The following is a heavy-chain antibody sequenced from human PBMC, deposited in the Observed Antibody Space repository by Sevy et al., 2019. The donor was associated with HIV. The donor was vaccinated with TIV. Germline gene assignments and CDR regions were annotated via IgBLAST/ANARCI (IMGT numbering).Heavy chain of an antibody. D-gene: IGHD1-1*01. V-gene: IGHV4-39*01. CDR2: IYYSGST. J-gene: IGHJ4*02. CDR1: GGSISSSSYY. CDR3: ARLSLSRGVTTGSYYFDY. Sequence: SETLSLTCTVSGGSISSSSYYWGWIRQPPGKGLEWIAIIYYSGSTYYYPSLKSRVSIFIDTSKNQFSLKLSPVTAADTALYYCARLSLSRGVTTGSYYFDYWGQGTLVTVSS.